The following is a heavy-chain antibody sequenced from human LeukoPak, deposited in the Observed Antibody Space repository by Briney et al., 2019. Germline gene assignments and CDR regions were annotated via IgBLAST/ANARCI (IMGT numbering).Heavy chain of an antibody. CDR2: THYRSKWYT. Sequence: SQTLSLTCVISGDSVSSNNAAWNWIRQSPSRGLEWLGRTHYRSKWYTDYAVSVKSRITINPDTSKNQFSLKLSSVAAADTAVYYCARASYSYDINGWVPFDYWGQGTLVTVSS. V-gene: IGHV6-1*01. CDR1: GDSVSSNNAA. D-gene: IGHD3-22*01. J-gene: IGHJ4*02. CDR3: ARASYSYDINGWVPFDY.